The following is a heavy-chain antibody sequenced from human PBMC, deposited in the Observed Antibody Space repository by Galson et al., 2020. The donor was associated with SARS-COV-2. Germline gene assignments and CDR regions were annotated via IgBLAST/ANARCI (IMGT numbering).Heavy chain of an antibody. CDR2: MNPNSGNT. CDR3: ARGVMGSGLFHYYYYMDV. V-gene: IGHV1-8*01. CDR1: GYTFTSYD. D-gene: IGHD3-3*01. J-gene: IGHJ6*03. Sequence: ALVTVSCKASGYTFTSYDINWVRQATGQGLEWMGWMNPNSGNTGYAQKFQGRVTMTRNTSISTAYMELSSLRSEDTAVYYCARGVMGSGLFHYYYYMDVRGEGTTVTVSS.